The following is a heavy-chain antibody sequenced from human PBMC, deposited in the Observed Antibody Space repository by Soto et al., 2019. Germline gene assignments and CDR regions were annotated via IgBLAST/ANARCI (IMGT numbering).Heavy chain of an antibody. D-gene: IGHD2-15*01. CDR2: FDPEDGET. J-gene: IGHJ4*02. Sequence: ASVKVSCTVSGYTLTELSMHWVRQAPGKGLEWMGGFDPEDGETIYAQKFQGRVTMTEDTSTDTAYMELSSLRSEDTAVYYCATDSLSYCSGGSCSYYFDYWGQGTLVTVSS. V-gene: IGHV1-24*01. CDR3: ATDSLSYCSGGSCSYYFDY. CDR1: GYTLTELS.